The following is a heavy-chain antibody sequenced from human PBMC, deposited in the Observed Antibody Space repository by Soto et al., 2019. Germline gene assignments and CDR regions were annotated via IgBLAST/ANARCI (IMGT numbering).Heavy chain of an antibody. V-gene: IGHV3-15*01. J-gene: IGHJ4*02. CDR2: IKRRADGGTT. Sequence: EVQLVESGGGLVKPGGSLSLSCAASGFTFSNVWMSWVRQAPGKGLEWVGRIKRRADGGTTDYATPVRGRFTVSRDDSKNTLYLQMNNLKTEDTAVYYCTAGYCSGGSCYSVVYWGQGTLVTVSS. D-gene: IGHD2-15*01. CDR1: GFTFSNVW. CDR3: TAGYCSGGSCYSVVY.